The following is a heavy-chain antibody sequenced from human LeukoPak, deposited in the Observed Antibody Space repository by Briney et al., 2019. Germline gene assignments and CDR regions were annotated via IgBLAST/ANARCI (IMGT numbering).Heavy chain of an antibody. D-gene: IGHD6-19*01. V-gene: IGHV3-33*08. CDR1: GFTFSSYA. Sequence: GGSLRLSCAASGFTFSSYAMSWVRQAPGKGLEWVAVIWYDGSNKYYADSVKGRFTISRDNSKNTLYLQMNSLRAEDTAVYYCARSSGIAVAGTIDYWGQGTLVTVSS. J-gene: IGHJ4*02. CDR3: ARSSGIAVAGTIDY. CDR2: IWYDGSNK.